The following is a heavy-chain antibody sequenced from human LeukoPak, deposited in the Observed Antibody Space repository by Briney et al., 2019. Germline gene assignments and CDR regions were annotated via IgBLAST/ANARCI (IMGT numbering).Heavy chain of an antibody. CDR2: INPDGSEK. V-gene: IGHV3-7*03. J-gene: IGHJ4*02. Sequence: GGSLRLSCAASRFTFSYFWMSWVRQAPGKGLEWVANINPDGSEKNYVDSVKGRFTISRDSAKNSLYLQMNSLRAEDTAVYYCAKGGGIAVAGTPGYWGQGTLVTVSS. CDR3: AKGGGIAVAGTPGY. CDR1: RFTFSYFW. D-gene: IGHD6-19*01.